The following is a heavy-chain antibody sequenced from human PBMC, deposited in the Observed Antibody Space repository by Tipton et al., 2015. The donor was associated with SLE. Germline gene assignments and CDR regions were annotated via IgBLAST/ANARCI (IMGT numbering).Heavy chain of an antibody. J-gene: IGHJ4*02. CDR2: IYFSGRS. Sequence: TLSLTCTVSSGSITSSSYYWGWIRQPPGKGLEWIGSIYFSGRSHYNPSLRSRVTMSVDTSKNQFSLKLSSVTAADTAVYYCASSPGVTLFRVVTYFDLWGQGILVTVSS. CDR1: SGSITSSSYY. D-gene: IGHD3-3*01. V-gene: IGHV4-39*07. CDR3: ASSPGVTLFRVVTYFDL.